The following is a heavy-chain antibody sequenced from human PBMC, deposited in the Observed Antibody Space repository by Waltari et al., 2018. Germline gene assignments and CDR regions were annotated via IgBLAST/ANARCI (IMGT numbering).Heavy chain of an antibody. Sequence: EVQLVQSGADVKSPGASLDISCRGSGFAFSGQWIGWVRPLPGTGLAWLGMIYPGDSETRYSPSFQGQVTISADKSKNTIYLQMNSLRTEDMAIYYCAKPLPHYSDSSAYFRPFDYWGQGTLVTVSS. CDR2: IYPGDSET. CDR1: GFAFSGQW. D-gene: IGHD3-22*01. CDR3: AKPLPHYSDSSAYFRPFDY. J-gene: IGHJ4*02. V-gene: IGHV5-51*01.